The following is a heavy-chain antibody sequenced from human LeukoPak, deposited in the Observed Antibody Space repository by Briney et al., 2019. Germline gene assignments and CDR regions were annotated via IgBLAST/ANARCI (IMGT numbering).Heavy chain of an antibody. CDR1: GGSISSYY. Sequence: SETLSLTCTVSGGSISSYYWSWIRQPPGKGLEWIGYIYHSGSTNYNPSLKSRVTISVDTSKNQFSLKLSSVTAADTAVYYCARGGAAAGTVYWFDPWGQGTLVTVSS. J-gene: IGHJ5*02. CDR2: IYHSGST. V-gene: IGHV4-59*01. D-gene: IGHD6-13*01. CDR3: ARGGAAAGTVYWFDP.